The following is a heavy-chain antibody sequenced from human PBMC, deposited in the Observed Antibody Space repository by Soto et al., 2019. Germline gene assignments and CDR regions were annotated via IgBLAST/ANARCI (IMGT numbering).Heavy chain of an antibody. CDR2: IGTAGDT. D-gene: IGHD2-2*01. CDR3: ARAQTPGVGRKYCSSTSCYPYYYYGMDV. Sequence: EVQLVESGGGLVQPGGSLRLSCAASGFTFSSYDMHWVRQATGKGLEWVSAIGTAGDTYYPGSVKGRFTISRENAKNSLYLQMNSLRAGDTAVYYCARAQTPGVGRKYCSSTSCYPYYYYGMDVW. V-gene: IGHV3-13*01. CDR1: GFTFSSYD. J-gene: IGHJ6*01.